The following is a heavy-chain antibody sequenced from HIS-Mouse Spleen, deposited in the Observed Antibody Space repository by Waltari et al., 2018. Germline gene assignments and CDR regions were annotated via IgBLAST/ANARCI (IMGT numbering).Heavy chain of an antibody. CDR1: GASISSSSYY. V-gene: IGHV4-39*07. CDR2: IYYSGST. D-gene: IGHD6-13*01. J-gene: IGHJ2*01. Sequence: QLQLQESGPGLVKPSETLSLTCTVSGASISSSSYYWGCSRHPPGKGLEWLGSIYYSGSTYYNPSLKSRVTISVDTSKNQFSLKLSSVTAADTAVYYCAREIPYSSSWYDWYFDLWGRGTLVTVSS. CDR3: AREIPYSSSWYDWYFDL.